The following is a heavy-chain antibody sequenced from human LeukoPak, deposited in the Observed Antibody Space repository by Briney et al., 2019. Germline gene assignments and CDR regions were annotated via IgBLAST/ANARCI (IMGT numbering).Heavy chain of an antibody. CDR3: ARADSSGYYYFDY. Sequence: SETLSPTCAVYGGSFSGYYWSWIRQPPGKGLEWIGEINHSGSTNYNPSLKSRVTISVDTSKNQFSLKLSSVTAADTAVYYCARADSSGYYYFDYWGQGTLVTVSS. CDR1: GGSFSGYY. J-gene: IGHJ4*02. D-gene: IGHD3-22*01. V-gene: IGHV4-34*01. CDR2: INHSGST.